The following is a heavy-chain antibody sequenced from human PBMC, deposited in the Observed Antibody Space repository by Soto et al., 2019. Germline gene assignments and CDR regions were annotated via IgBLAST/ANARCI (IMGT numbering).Heavy chain of an antibody. D-gene: IGHD2-2*01. J-gene: IGHJ6*03. CDR3: ARGKRVVHTFEYMDV. CDR2: MNPNGGNT. Sequence: ASVKVSCKASGYTFTSYDINWVRQATGQGLEWMGWMNPNGGNTGYAQKFQGRVTMTRNTSISTAYMELSSLRSKDTAVYYCARGKRVVHTFEYMDVWGKGTTVTVSS. CDR1: GYTFTSYD. V-gene: IGHV1-8*01.